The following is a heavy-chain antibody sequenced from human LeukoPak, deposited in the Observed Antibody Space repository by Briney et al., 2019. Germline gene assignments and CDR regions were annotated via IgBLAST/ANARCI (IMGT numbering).Heavy chain of an antibody. CDR1: GGSISSYY. CDR3: ASPYDSSGDDAFDT. D-gene: IGHD3-22*01. Sequence: SETLSLTCTVSGGSISSYYWSWIRPPAGKGLEWIGRIYTSGSTNYNRSLKSRVTMSVDTSKNQFSLKLSSVTAADTAVYYCASPYDSSGDDAFDTWGQGTMVTVSS. V-gene: IGHV4-4*07. J-gene: IGHJ3*02. CDR2: IYTSGST.